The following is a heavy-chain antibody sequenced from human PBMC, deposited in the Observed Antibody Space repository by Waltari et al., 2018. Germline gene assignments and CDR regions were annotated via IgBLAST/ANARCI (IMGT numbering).Heavy chain of an antibody. J-gene: IGHJ6*03. CDR3: AILEWSNYYMDV. Sequence: QVQLVESGGGVVQPGGSLRLSCAASGFTFSRYGMHWVRQAPGKGLEWVALIRYDGSNKYYADSVKGRFTISRDNSKNTLYLQMNSLRAEDTAVYYCAILEWSNYYMDVWGKGTTATVSS. D-gene: IGHD3-3*01. CDR2: IRYDGSNK. V-gene: IGHV3-30*02. CDR1: GFTFSRYG.